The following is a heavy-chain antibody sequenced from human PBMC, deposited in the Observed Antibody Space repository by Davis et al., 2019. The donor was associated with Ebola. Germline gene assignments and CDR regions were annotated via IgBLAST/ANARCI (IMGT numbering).Heavy chain of an antibody. CDR3: ARSGVRGYYNGMDV. CDR2: MNPNSGNT. J-gene: IGHJ6*02. V-gene: IGHV1-8*01. D-gene: IGHD1-14*01. CDR1: GYTFTNYD. Sequence: AASVKVSCKASGYTFTNYDINWVRQATGQGLEWMGWMNPNSGNTGYVERFQGRVTMSRNTSISTAYMELSSLRSEDTAVYYCARSGVRGYYNGMDVWGQGTTVTVSS.